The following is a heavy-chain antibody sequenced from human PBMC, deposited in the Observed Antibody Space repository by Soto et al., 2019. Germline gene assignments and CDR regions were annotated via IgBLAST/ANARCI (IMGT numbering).Heavy chain of an antibody. CDR1: GFTFSSFA. J-gene: IGHJ4*02. CDR3: VKDHGTPMVRGGLAS. CDR2: ISDTGGYT. Sequence: GGSLRLSCSASGFTFSSFAIHWVRPAPGKGLEYISSISDTGGYTPYADSVKGRFTISRDNSKNTLYLQMSSLRPDDTAVYYCVKDHGTPMVRGGLASWGQGALVTVSS. V-gene: IGHV3-64D*06. D-gene: IGHD3-10*01.